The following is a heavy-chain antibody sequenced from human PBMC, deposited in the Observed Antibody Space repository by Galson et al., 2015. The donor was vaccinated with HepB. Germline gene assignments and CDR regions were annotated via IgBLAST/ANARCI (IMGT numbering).Heavy chain of an antibody. CDR3: VRDGSHYELDY. J-gene: IGHJ4*02. CDR1: GFTFSRHG. Sequence: SLRLSCAGSGFTFSRHGMHWVRRAPGKGLEGMSFIRSGGSGKSYAESVKGRFTISRDDSRKTLYLQMESLRAEDTAVYYWVRDGSHYELDYWGQGTLVTVAS. D-gene: IGHD3-3*01. V-gene: IGHV3-33*01. CDR2: IRSGGSGK.